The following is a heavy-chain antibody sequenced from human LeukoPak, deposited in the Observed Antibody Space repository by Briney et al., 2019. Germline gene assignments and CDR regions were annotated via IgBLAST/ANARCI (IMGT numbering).Heavy chain of an antibody. D-gene: IGHD3-10*01. CDR3: ARDGGYGSGSYGY. CDR1: GFTFSNYW. CDR2: IKEDGSEK. J-gene: IGHJ4*02. V-gene: IGHV3-7*01. Sequence: GGSLRLSCAASGFTFSNYWMTWVRQAPGKGLEWLANIKEDGSEKYYVDSVKGRFTISRDNAKNSLYLQMNSLRDEDTAVYYCARDGGYGSGSYGYWGQGTLVIVSS.